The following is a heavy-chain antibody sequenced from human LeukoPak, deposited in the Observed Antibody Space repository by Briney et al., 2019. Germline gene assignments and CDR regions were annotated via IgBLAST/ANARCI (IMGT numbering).Heavy chain of an antibody. CDR3: ARVGYCSGGSCYQYYYYGMDV. CDR2: ISSSSSYI. CDR1: GFTFSSYS. Sequence: PGGSLRLSCAASGFTFSSYSMNWVRQASGKGLEWVSSISSSSSYIYYADSVKGRFTISRDNAKNSLYLQMNSLRAEDTAVYYCARVGYCSGGSCYQYYYYGMDVWGQGTTVTVSS. J-gene: IGHJ6*02. D-gene: IGHD2-15*01. V-gene: IGHV3-21*01.